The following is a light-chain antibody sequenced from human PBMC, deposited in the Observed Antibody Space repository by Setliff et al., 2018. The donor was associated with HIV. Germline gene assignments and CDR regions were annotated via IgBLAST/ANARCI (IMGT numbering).Light chain of an antibody. CDR1: SSDVGAYNY. Sequence: QSALTQPASVSGSPGQSITISCTGTSSDVGAYNYVSWYQHHPSKAPKLMIYEVNKRPSGVPDRFSGSKSGNTASLTVSGLQAEDEADYFCCSYAGSNTLIYVFGPGTKVTVL. CDR2: EVN. V-gene: IGLV2-8*01. CDR3: CSYAGSNTLIYV. J-gene: IGLJ1*01.